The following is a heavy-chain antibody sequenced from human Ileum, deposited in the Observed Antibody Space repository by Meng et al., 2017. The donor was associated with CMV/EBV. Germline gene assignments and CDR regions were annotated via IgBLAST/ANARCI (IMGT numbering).Heavy chain of an antibody. J-gene: IGHJ6*02. Sequence: GESLKISCAASGFTFSSYAMHWVRQAPGKGLEWVAVISYDGSNKYYADSVKGRFTISRDNSKNTLYLQMNSLRAEDTAVYYCAINYGMDVWGQGTTVTVS. CDR2: ISYDGSNK. CDR1: GFTFSSYA. CDR3: AINYGMDV. V-gene: IGHV3-30*04.